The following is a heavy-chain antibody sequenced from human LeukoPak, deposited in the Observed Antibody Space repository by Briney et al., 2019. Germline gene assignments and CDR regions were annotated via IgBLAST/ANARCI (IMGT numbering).Heavy chain of an antibody. V-gene: IGHV1-2*02. CDR2: INPNSGGT. D-gene: IGHD3-9*01. CDR3: ARGLLRYFDWSYYFDY. Sequence: ASVKVSCKASGHTLTGYYIHWVRQAPGQGLEWMGWINPNSGGTNYAQRFQGRVTMTRDTSINTAYMELSRLRSDDTAVYYCARGLLRYFDWSYYFDYWGQGTLVTVSS. CDR1: GHTLTGYY. J-gene: IGHJ4*02.